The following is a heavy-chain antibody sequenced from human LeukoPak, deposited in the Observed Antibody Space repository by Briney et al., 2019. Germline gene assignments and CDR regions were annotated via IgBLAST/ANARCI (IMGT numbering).Heavy chain of an antibody. D-gene: IGHD4-17*01. J-gene: IGHJ4*02. Sequence: GGSLRLSCAASGFTFSTYDMHRVRQATGKGLEWVLAIGTAGDTYYPGSVKGRFTISTGNAKNSLYLQMNSLRAGDTAVYYCAASSTKGHDYGIDSWGQGTLVTVAS. CDR1: GFTFSTYD. CDR2: IGTAGDT. V-gene: IGHV3-13*01. CDR3: AASSTKGHDYGIDS.